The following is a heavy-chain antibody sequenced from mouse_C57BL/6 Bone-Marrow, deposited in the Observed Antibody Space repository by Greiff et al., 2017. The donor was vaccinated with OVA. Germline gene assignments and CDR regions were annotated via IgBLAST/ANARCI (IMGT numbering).Heavy chain of an antibody. CDR1: YFAFMASA. Sequence: LQQSGAELVRPGSSVKLSCKDSYFAFMASAMHWVKQRPGHGLEWIGSFTMYSDATEYSEHFKGKATLTADTSSSTAYLELSSLTSEGSAVYYCARSDYDGNYYAMDYWGQGTSVTVSS. CDR2: FTMYSDAT. D-gene: IGHD2-4*01. V-gene: IGHV1-49*01. J-gene: IGHJ4*01. CDR3: ARSDYDGNYYAMDY.